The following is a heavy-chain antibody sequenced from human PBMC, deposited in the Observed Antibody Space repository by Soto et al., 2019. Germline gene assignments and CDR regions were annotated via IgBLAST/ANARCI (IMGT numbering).Heavy chain of an antibody. Sequence: ASVKVSCQASGYTLTSYGISWVRQAPGQGLEWMGWISAYNGNTNYTKKFQGRVTMTTDTSSSTAYMELRSLRSDDTAVYYCARVWYYDSSGYYAFDYWGLGTLVTVSS. D-gene: IGHD3-22*01. CDR3: ARVWYYDSSGYYAFDY. J-gene: IGHJ4*02. V-gene: IGHV1-18*01. CDR2: ISAYNGNT. CDR1: GYTLTSYG.